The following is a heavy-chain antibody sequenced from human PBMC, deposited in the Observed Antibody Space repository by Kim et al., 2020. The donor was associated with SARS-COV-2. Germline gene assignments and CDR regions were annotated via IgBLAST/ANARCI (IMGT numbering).Heavy chain of an antibody. V-gene: IGHV3-23*01. CDR2: IRASGDST. D-gene: IGHD3-10*01. Sequence: GGSLRLSCTASGFTFSNYAMSWVRQAPGKGLEWVSTIRASGDSTYYADSVKGRFTISRDNSRNTLYLQTNSLRAEDTAIFYCAKAYFYGSGSNYVSFDC. CDR1: GFTFSNYA. J-gene: IGHJ4*01. CDR3: AKAYFYGSGSNYVSFDC.